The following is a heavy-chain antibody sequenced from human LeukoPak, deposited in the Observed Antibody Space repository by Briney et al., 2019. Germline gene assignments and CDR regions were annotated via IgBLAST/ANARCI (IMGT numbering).Heavy chain of an antibody. CDR3: ATEGGGYCSSTSCYLDY. D-gene: IGHD2-2*01. V-gene: IGHV3-7*01. CDR2: IKQDGSEK. Sequence: PGGSLRLSCAASGFTFSSYWMSRVRQAPGKGLEWVANIKQDGSEKYYVDSAKGRFTISRDNAKNSLFLQMISLRAEDTAVYYCATEGGGYCSSTSCYLDYWGQGTLVTVSS. J-gene: IGHJ4*02. CDR1: GFTFSSYW.